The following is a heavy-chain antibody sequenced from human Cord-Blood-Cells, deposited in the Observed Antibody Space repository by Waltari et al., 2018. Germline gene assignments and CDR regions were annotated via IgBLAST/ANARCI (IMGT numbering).Heavy chain of an antibody. D-gene: IGHD5-18*01. J-gene: IGHJ4*02. CDR1: GDTIRSYA. V-gene: IGHV1-69*01. CDR3: ARWTTAMVTYFDY. Sequence: QVQLVQARAEVKERGSSVQGSCKASGDTIRSYAISLVRQAPGQGREWMGGIIPIFGTANYAQKFQDRVTITADESTSTAYMELSSLRSEDTAVYYCARWTTAMVTYFDYWGQGTLVTVSS. CDR2: IIPIFGTA.